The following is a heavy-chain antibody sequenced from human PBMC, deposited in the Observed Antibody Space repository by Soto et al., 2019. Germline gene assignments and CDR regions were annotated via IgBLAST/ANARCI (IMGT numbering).Heavy chain of an antibody. CDR1: GFTFSSYA. J-gene: IGHJ4*02. D-gene: IGHD3-10*01. CDR3: AKASWNYGSGSFSH. V-gene: IGHV3-23*01. Sequence: EVHLLESGGGLVQPGGSLRLSCAASGFTFSSYAMSWVRQAPGRGREWVSAMSGSGDSRDYANLVKGRFTISRDDSKATLFLQMDSLRAADTAVYYCAKASWNYGSGSFSHWGQGTLVTVSS. CDR2: MSGSGDSR.